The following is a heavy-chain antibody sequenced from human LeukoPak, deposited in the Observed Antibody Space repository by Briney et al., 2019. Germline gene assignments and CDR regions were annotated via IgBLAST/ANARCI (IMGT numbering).Heavy chain of an antibody. CDR1: GGSISSSSYY. CDR2: IYYSGST. Sequence: TSETLSLTCTVSGGSISSSSYYWGWIRQPPGKGLEWIGSIYYSGSTYYNPSLKSRVTISVDTSKNQFSLKLSSVTAADTAVYYCARERDSSGYYYYFDYWGQGTLVTVSS. CDR3: ARERDSSGYYYYFDY. J-gene: IGHJ4*02. V-gene: IGHV4-39*07. D-gene: IGHD3-22*01.